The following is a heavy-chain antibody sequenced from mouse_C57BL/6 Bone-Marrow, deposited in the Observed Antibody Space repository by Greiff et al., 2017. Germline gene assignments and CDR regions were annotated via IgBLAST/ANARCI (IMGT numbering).Heavy chain of an antibody. CDR2: ISSGGSYT. J-gene: IGHJ3*01. CDR3: ARRGGGTLAAY. D-gene: IGHD3-3*01. V-gene: IGHV5-6*02. CDR1: GFTFSSYG. Sequence: EVKLVESGGDLVKPGGSLKLSCAASGFTFSSYGMSWVRQTPDKRLEWVATISSGGSYTYYPDSVKGRFTISRDNAKNTLYLQRSSLKSEDTAMYYCARRGGGTLAAYWGQGTLVTVSA.